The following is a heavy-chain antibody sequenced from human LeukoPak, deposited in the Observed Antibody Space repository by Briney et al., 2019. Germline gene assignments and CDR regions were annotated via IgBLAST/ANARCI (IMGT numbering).Heavy chain of an antibody. J-gene: IGHJ4*02. CDR2: ISYDGSNK. CDR1: GFTFSSYG. Sequence: PGRSLRLSCAASGFTFSSYGMHWVRQAPGKGLEWVAVISYDGSNKYYADSVKGRFTISRDNSKNTLYLQMNSLRTEDTAVYYCARDGYMYFDYWGQGTLVTVSS. D-gene: IGHD5-18*01. CDR3: ARDGYMYFDY. V-gene: IGHV3-30*03.